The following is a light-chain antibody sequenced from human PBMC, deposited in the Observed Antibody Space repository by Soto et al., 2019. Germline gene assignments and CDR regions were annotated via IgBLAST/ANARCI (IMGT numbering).Light chain of an antibody. J-gene: IGLJ1*01. CDR1: SSSIGSNY. CDR2: RDS. Sequence: QSVLTQPPSASGTPGQRVTISCSESSSSIGSNYIYWYQQLPGTAPKLLIYRDSQRPSGVPDRFSGSKSGTSASLAISGLRSEDEADYYCNSYVAGSNVFGTGTKLTVL. CDR3: NSYVAGSNV. V-gene: IGLV1-47*01.